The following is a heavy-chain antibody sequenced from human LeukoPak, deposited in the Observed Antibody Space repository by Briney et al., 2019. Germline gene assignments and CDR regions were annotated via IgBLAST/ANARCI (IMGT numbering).Heavy chain of an antibody. D-gene: IGHD6-13*01. Sequence: GGSLRLSCAASGFTFSSYSMNWVRQAPGQGLEWVSYISSSSSTIYYADSVKGRFTISRDNAKNSLYLQMNSLIAEDTAVYYCARDVSSSRVGSPFDYWGQGTLVTVSS. V-gene: IGHV3-48*01. CDR1: GFTFSSYS. CDR3: ARDVSSSRVGSPFDY. J-gene: IGHJ4*02. CDR2: ISSSSSTI.